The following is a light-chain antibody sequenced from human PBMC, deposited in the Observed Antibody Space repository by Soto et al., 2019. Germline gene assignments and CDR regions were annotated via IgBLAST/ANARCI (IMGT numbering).Light chain of an antibody. Sequence: DIQMTQSPSSLSASVGDEVTITCRASQTIMTYLNWYQLKPGKPPRLLIYAASSLQSGVPSRFSGSGSGTDFTLTITSLQPEDFAVYYCQQYNSWPFFGGGTKVDIK. CDR2: AAS. J-gene: IGKJ4*01. CDR1: QTIMTY. V-gene: IGKV1-39*01. CDR3: QQYNSWPF.